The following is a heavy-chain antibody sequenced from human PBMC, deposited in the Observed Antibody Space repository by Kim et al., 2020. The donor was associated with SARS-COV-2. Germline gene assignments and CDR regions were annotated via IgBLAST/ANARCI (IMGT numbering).Heavy chain of an antibody. D-gene: IGHD1-26*01. V-gene: IGHV1-69*01. Sequence: NHAQTFHGRVTITADQSTSTAYMELSSLRSEDTAVYYCARLPYSGSYHDYWGQGTLVTVSS. CDR3: ARLPYSGSYHDY. J-gene: IGHJ4*02.